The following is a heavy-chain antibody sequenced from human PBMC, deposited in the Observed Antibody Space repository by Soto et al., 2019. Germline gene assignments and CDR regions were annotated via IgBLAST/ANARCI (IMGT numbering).Heavy chain of an antibody. D-gene: IGHD6-13*01. CDR1: GYTFTSYY. V-gene: IGHV1-46*01. J-gene: IGHJ4*02. CDR2: INPGGGST. CDR3: ARGVAAAGTAVEDPYYFDY. Sequence: ALVKVSCKASGYTFTSYYMHWVRQAPGQGLKWMGKINPGGGSTSYAQKFQGRVTMTRDTSTSTVYMELSSLRSEDTAVYYCARGVAAAGTAVEDPYYFDYWGQGTLVTVSS.